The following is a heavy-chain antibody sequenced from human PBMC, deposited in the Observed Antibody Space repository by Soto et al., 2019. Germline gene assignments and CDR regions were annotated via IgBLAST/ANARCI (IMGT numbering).Heavy chain of an antibody. Sequence: PSETLSLTCAVYGGSFSGYYWSWIRQPPGKGLEWIGEINHSGSTNYNPSLKSRATISVDTSKNQFSLKLSSVTAADTAVYYCARGGQYYDFWCGYYNWFDPWGQGTLVTVSS. CDR2: INHSGST. D-gene: IGHD3-3*01. CDR3: ARGGQYYDFWCGYYNWFDP. CDR1: GGSFSGYY. J-gene: IGHJ5*02. V-gene: IGHV4-34*01.